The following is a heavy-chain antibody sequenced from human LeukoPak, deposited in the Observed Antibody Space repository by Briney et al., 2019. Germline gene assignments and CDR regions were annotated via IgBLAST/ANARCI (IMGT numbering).Heavy chain of an antibody. J-gene: IGHJ4*02. CDR2: INHSGST. V-gene: IGHV4-39*07. D-gene: IGHD6-19*01. CDR1: GGSISSSSYY. Sequence: PSETLSLTCTVSGGSISSSSYYWSWIRQPPGKGLEWIGEINHSGSTNYNPSLKSRVTISVDTSKNQFSLKLSSVTAADTAVYYCARGLPVWLVHHYFDYWGQGTLVTVSS. CDR3: ARGLPVWLVHHYFDY.